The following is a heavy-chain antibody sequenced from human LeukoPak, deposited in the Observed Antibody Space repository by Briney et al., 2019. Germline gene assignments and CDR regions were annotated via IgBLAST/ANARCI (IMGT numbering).Heavy chain of an antibody. D-gene: IGHD2-2*01. Sequence: ASVKVSCKASGYTFTGYHMHWVRQAPGQGLEWMGWINPNSGGTNYAQKFQGRVTMTRDTSISTAYMELSRLRSDDTAVYYCARGSTSCYCVDIWGQGTMVTVSS. CDR3: ARGSTSCYCVDI. CDR1: GYTFTGYH. CDR2: INPNSGGT. J-gene: IGHJ3*02. V-gene: IGHV1-2*02.